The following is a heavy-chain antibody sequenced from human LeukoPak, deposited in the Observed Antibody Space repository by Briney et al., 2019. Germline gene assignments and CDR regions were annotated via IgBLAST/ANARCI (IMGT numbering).Heavy chain of an antibody. CDR1: GGSFSGYY. CDR2: INHSGST. V-gene: IGHV4-34*01. Sequence: PSETLSLTCAVYGGSFSGYYWSWIRQPPGKGLEWIGEINHSGSTNHNPSLKSRVTISVDTSKNQFSLKLSSVTAADTAVHYCARMGPYRLHYDSSGYYRGGLDYWGQGTLVTVSS. D-gene: IGHD3-22*01. CDR3: ARMGPYRLHYDSSGYYRGGLDY. J-gene: IGHJ4*02.